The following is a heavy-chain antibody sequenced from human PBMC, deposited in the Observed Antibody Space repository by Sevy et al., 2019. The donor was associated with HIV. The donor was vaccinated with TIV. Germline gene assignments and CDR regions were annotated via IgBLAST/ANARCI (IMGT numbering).Heavy chain of an antibody. D-gene: IGHD2-2*01. CDR2: IWYDGSNK. V-gene: IGHV3-33*01. CDR1: GFSFSSYG. J-gene: IGHJ4*02. CDR3: AREGGGRDIVLVPAALDY. Sequence: GGSLRLSCAASGFSFSSYGIHWVRQAPGKGLEWVAVIWYDGSNKNYADSVKGRFTISRDNSKHTLYLRMNGLRAEDTAMYYCAREGGGRDIVLVPAALDYWGQGTLVTVSS.